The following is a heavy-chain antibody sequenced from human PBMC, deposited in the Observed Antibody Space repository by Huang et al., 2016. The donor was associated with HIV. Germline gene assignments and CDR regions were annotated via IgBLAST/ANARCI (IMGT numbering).Heavy chain of an antibody. J-gene: IGHJ6*03. CDR2: VSNDGNEK. CDR1: GFSFTSYD. V-gene: IGHV3-30*03. CDR3: LPAGHVSHYYYMDV. Sequence: QGQLVESGGGVVQPGRSLRLSCAASGFSFTSYDMQWVRQVPGKGLDWVSFVSNDGNEKYYADSVKGRFTISRDNFKTTLYLQMNSLRTGDTAVYFCLPAGHVSHYYYMDVWGKGTTVIVSS.